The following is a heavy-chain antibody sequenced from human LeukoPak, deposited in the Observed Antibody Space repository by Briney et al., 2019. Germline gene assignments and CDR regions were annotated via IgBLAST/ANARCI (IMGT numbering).Heavy chain of an antibody. CDR2: ISAYNDNT. V-gene: IGHV1-18*01. D-gene: IGHD3-22*01. CDR3: ARVDTMIDPTYYYYYMDV. Sequence: ASVKVSCKASGYTFTSYGISWVRQAPGQGLEWMGWISAYNDNTNYAQKLQGRVTMTRDTSTSTVYMELSSLRSEDTAVYYCARVDTMIDPTYYYYYMDVWGKGTTVTISS. J-gene: IGHJ6*03. CDR1: GYTFTSYG.